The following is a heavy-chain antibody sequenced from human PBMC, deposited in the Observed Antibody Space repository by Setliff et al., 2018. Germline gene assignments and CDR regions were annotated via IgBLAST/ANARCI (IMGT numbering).Heavy chain of an antibody. V-gene: IGHV4-34*01. J-gene: IGHJ4*02. CDR3: ARDRTSYGSGTYTRYFDY. Sequence: SETLSLTCSVHSGSLSGYFWSWIRQSPGTGLEWIGEINHRGTINHVPSLKSRVTMSVDTSKNQFSLKLNSVTAADTAVYYCARDRTSYGSGTYTRYFDYWGQGTLVTVSS. CDR1: SGSLSGYF. CDR2: INHRGTI. D-gene: IGHD3-10*01.